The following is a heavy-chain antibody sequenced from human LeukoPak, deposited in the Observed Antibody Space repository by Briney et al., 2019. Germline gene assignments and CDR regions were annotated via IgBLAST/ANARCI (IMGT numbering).Heavy chain of an antibody. Sequence: SETLSLTCTVSGGSISSSSYYWGWIRQPPGKGLEWIGRIYYSGSTYYNPSLKSRVTISVDTSKNQFSLKLSSVTAADTAVYYCARDNSVRDEAWWFNPWGQGTLATVSS. CDR3: ARDNSVRDEAWWFNP. CDR1: GGSISSSSYY. CDR2: IYYSGST. V-gene: IGHV4-39*07. J-gene: IGHJ5*02. D-gene: IGHD5-24*01.